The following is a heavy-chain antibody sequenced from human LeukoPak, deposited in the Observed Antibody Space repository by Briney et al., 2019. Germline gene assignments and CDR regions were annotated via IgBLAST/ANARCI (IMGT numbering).Heavy chain of an antibody. CDR1: GDTFTNDN. V-gene: IGHV1-46*01. CDR3: ARAPVYCSGGNCYPSGGFDY. CDR2: IDPSAGYT. D-gene: IGHD2-15*01. J-gene: IGHJ4*02. Sequence: GASVEVSCKASGDTFTNDNMHRVRHGPGQGLEWVWIIDPSAGYTNYTQKCKGSVTVTRDMSTSTVYMELSSLRPEDTAVYYCARAPVYCSGGNCYPSGGFDYWGQGTLVTVSS.